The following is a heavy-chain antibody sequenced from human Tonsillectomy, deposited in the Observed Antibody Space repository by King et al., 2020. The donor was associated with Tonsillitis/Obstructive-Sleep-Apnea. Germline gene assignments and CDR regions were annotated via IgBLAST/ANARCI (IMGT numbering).Heavy chain of an antibody. CDR3: ATPTGIAATGSFDY. CDR2: IIPIFVTA. J-gene: IGHJ4*02. CDR1: GGTLSSYV. Sequence: QLVQSGAEVKKPGSSVKVSCKASGGTLSSYVMSWVRQAPGQGLEWMGGIIPIFVTANYAQKFQGRVTITADESTSTAYMELSSLRSEDTAVYYCATPTGIAATGSFDYWGQGTLVTVAS. D-gene: IGHD6-13*01. V-gene: IGHV1-69*01.